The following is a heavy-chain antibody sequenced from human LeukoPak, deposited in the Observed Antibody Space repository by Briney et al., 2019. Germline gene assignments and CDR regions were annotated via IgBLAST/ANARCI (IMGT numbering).Heavy chain of an antibody. CDR2: ISWNGGSI. D-gene: IGHD1-14*01. J-gene: IGHJ6*02. V-gene: IGHV3-9*01. Sequence: GGSLSLSCAATGFNFSDYAMHWVRQVPGTGLEWVSGISWNGGSIAYADSVKGRFTISRDNAKHSLHLEMSSLRAEDTALYYCAKDLGYRKYYFYYGMDVWGQGTTVTVSS. CDR3: AKDLGYRKYYFYYGMDV. CDR1: GFNFSDYA.